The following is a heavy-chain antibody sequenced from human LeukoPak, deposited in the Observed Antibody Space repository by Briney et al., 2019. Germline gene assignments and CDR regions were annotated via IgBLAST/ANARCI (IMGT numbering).Heavy chain of an antibody. D-gene: IGHD6-19*01. J-gene: IGHJ4*02. CDR1: GYTFTSYG. Sequence: ASVKVSCKASGYTFTSYGISWVRQAPGHGLEWMGWISAYNGNTNYAQKLQGRVTMTTDTSTTTAYMELRSLRSDDTAVYYCARDFYPDSSGWDTIDYWGQGTLVTVSS. V-gene: IGHV1-18*01. CDR3: ARDFYPDSSGWDTIDY. CDR2: ISAYNGNT.